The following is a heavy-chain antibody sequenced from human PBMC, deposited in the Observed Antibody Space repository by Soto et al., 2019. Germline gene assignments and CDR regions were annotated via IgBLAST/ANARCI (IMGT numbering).Heavy chain of an antibody. J-gene: IGHJ6*04. Sequence: PLETLPLTCSVSGGSSSSRSYCWVWIRQPPGKGLEWIGSIYYSGSTYYNPSLKSRVTISVDTSKNQFSLKLSSVTDADTAVYYCGRHELYYVMDVWGKGTTVTVSS. CDR1: GGSSSSRSYC. CDR2: IYYSGST. D-gene: IGHD1-26*01. CDR3: GRHELYYVMDV. V-gene: IGHV4-39*01.